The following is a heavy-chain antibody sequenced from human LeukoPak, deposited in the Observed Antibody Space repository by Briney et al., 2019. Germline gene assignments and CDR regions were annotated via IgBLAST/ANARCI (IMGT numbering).Heavy chain of an antibody. V-gene: IGHV1-46*01. J-gene: IGHJ5*02. CDR2: INPSGGST. CDR3: ARDRPGRYCSSTSCYTASPFDP. CDR1: GYTFTSYY. D-gene: IGHD2-2*02. Sequence: GASVKVSCKASGYTFTSYYMHWVRQAPGQGLEWMGIINPSGGSTNYAQKFQGRVTITADESTSTAYMELSSLRSEDTAVYYCARDRPGRYCSSTSCYTASPFDPWGQGTLVTVSS.